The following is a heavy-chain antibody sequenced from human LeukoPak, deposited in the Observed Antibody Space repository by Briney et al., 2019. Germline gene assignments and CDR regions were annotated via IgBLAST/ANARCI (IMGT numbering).Heavy chain of an antibody. CDR3: ARGIPLAYYDILTGYPTTIFDY. CDR2: IYYSGST. CDR1: GGSISSYY. J-gene: IGHJ4*02. V-gene: IGHV4-59*01. Sequence: SETLSLTCTVSGGSISSYYWSWIRQPPGKGLEWIGYIYYSGSTNYNPSLKSRVTISVDTSKNQFSLKLSSVTAADTAVYYRARGIPLAYYDILTGYPTTIFDYWGQGTLVTVSS. D-gene: IGHD3-9*01.